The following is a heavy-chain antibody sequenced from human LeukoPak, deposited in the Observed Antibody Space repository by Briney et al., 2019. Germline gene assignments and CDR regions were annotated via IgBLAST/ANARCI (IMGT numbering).Heavy chain of an antibody. CDR2: ISYDGSNK. D-gene: IGHD6-19*01. Sequence: GGSLRLSCAASGFTFSSYAMHWVRQAPGKGLEWVAVISYDGSNKYYADSVKGRFTISRDNSKNTLYLQMNSLRAEDTAVYYCASSGSGWYGYFDYWGQGTLVTVSS. V-gene: IGHV3-30-3*01. CDR1: GFTFSSYA. J-gene: IGHJ4*02. CDR3: ASSGSGWYGYFDY.